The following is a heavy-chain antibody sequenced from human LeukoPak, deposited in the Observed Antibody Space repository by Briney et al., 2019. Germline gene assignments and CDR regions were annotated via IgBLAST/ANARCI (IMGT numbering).Heavy chain of an antibody. D-gene: IGHD2-2*02. CDR3: AGENCSSTSCYKAFDI. V-gene: IGHV1-2*02. J-gene: IGHJ3*02. CDR1: GYTFTGYY. Sequence: ASVKVSCKASGYTFTGYYMHWVRQAPGQGLEWMGWINPNSGGTNYAQKFQGRVTMTRDTSISTAYMELSRLRSDDTAVYYCAGENCSSTSCYKAFDIWGQGTMVTVSS. CDR2: INPNSGGT.